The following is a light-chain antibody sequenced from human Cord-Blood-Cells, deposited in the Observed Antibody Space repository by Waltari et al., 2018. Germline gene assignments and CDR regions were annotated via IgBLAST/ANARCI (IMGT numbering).Light chain of an antibody. Sequence: EIVLTQSPATLSLSPGERATLSCRASQSVSSYLAWYQQKHGQAPRLLIYDASNRATGIPARFSGSGSGTDFTLTISSLEPEDFAVYYCQQRSNWPPSLTFGGVTKVEIK. V-gene: IGKV3-11*01. CDR1: QSVSSY. J-gene: IGKJ4*01. CDR3: QQRSNWPPSLT. CDR2: DAS.